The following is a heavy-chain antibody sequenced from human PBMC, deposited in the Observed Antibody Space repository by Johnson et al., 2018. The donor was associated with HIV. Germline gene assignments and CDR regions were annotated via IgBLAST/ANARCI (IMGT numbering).Heavy chain of an antibody. J-gene: IGHJ3*02. V-gene: IGHV3-9*01. CDR2: ISWNSGNI. Sequence: VQLVESGGGLVQPGRSLRLSCAASGFTFDDYAMHWVRQAPGKGLEWVSGISWNSGNIGYADSVKGRFTISRDNAKNSLYLQMNSLRAEDTALYYCANEPSLSGSYRIPLFDIWGQGTMVTVS. CDR3: ANEPSLSGSYRIPLFDI. D-gene: IGHD1-26*01. CDR1: GFTFDDYA.